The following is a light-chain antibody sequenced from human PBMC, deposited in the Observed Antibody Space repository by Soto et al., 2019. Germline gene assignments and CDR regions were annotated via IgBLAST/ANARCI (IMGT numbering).Light chain of an antibody. CDR1: QDVSGAY. V-gene: IGKV3-20*01. J-gene: IGKJ5*01. Sequence: PGARATLSCRASQDVSGAYLSWYQQKPGRSPTLVIFNGSRRATGVPDRFSGSGSQTDFTLTISRLEPEDFAMYYCQHYDGSAPITFGQGTRLEIK. CDR3: QHYDGSAPIT. CDR2: NGS.